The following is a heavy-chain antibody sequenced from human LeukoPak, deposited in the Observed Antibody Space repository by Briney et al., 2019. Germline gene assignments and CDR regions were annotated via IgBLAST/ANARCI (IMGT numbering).Heavy chain of an antibody. CDR1: GFTFSSYW. V-gene: IGHV3-48*04. CDR2: ISSSSTTI. D-gene: IGHD1-1*01. CDR3: ARCPRADFLDPHYYYMDV. J-gene: IGHJ6*03. Sequence: QPGGSLRLSCAASGFTFSSYWMSWVRQVPGKGLEWVSFISSSSTTIYYADSVKGRSTISRDNAKNSLYLQMNSLRAEDTAVYYCARCPRADFLDPHYYYMDVWGKGTTVTVSS.